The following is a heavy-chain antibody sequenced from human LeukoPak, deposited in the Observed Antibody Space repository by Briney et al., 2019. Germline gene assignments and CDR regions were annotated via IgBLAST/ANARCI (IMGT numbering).Heavy chain of an antibody. D-gene: IGHD2-21*01. V-gene: IGHV4-34*01. J-gene: IGHJ4*02. CDR2: INHSGST. CDR3: ARGFHVPPPGY. Sequence: PSETLSLTCAVYGGSFSGYYWSWIRQPPGKGLEWIGEINHSGSTNYNPSLKSRVTISVDTSKKQFSLKLSSVTAADTAVYYCARGFHVPPPGYWGQGTLVTVSS. CDR1: GGSFSGYY.